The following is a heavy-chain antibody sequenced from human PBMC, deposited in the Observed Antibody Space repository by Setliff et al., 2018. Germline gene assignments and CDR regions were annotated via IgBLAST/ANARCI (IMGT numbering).Heavy chain of an antibody. V-gene: IGHV4-39*01. CDR2: IYDSGSS. CDR3: ARTGTSRYIDS. J-gene: IGHJ4*02. CDR1: GGSVSNSGFF. D-gene: IGHD1-1*01. Sequence: PSETLSLTCTVSGGSVSNSGFFWGWLRQAPGKGLEWIGNIYDSGSSNYNASLKSRLIITRDTSKNQISLKLTSVTAADTAVYYCARTGTSRYIDSWGQGTRVTVSS.